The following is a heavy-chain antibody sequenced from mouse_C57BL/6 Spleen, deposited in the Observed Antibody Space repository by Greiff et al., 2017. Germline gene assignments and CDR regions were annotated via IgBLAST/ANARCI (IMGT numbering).Heavy chain of an antibody. D-gene: IGHD2-2*01. V-gene: IGHV1-61*01. CDR2: IYPSDSET. J-gene: IGHJ4*01. CDR3: ARVGTTMVTTRDYYAMDY. CDR1: GYTFTSYW. Sequence: QQSCKASGYTFTSYWMDWVKQRPGQGLEWIGNIYPSDSETHYNQKFKDKATLTVDKSSSTAYMQLSSLTSEDSAVYYCARVGTTMVTTRDYYAMDYWGQGTSVTVSS.